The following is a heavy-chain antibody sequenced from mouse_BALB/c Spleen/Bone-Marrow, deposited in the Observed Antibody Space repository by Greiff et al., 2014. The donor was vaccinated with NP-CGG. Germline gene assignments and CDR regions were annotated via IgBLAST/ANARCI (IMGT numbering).Heavy chain of an antibody. Sequence: VNVVESGPELVKPGASMRISCKASGYTFTTHFIHWVKQRPGQGLEWIGWIYPGNINIKYNENFKDKVTLTEDKSSNTAHLQFSSLTSEDSAVYFCARGDYYRSVMDYWGQGTSVTVSS. CDR1: GYTFTTHF. V-gene: IGHV1S56*01. J-gene: IGHJ4*01. CDR2: IYPGNINI. CDR3: ARGDYYRSVMDY. D-gene: IGHD2-14*01.